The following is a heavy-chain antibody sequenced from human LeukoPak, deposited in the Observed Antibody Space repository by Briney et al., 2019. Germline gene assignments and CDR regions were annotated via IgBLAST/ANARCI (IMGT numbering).Heavy chain of an antibody. Sequence: PGGSLRLSCGVSGVRFSSYAIRWVRLAPGKGRGWVSTISGDVGGSNTYYADSVKGRFTISRDNSKNTLYLQMNTLRADDTAVYYCAKEVWLTMTVLIIKDLDYWGQGAPVTVSS. CDR2: ISGDVGGSNT. J-gene: IGHJ4*02. CDR1: GVRFSSYA. CDR3: AKEVWLTMTVLIIKDLDY. V-gene: IGHV3-23*01. D-gene: IGHD3-22*01.